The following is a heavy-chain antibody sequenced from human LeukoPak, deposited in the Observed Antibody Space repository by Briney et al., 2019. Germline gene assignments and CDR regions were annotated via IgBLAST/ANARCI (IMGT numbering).Heavy chain of an antibody. Sequence: GGSLRLSCAASGFTFSTYSMNWVRQAPGKGLEWVSSISSSGSYVYYADSVKGRFTISRDNAKNSLYLQMNSLRAEDTALYHCARGQGVMRFDPWGQGTLVTVSS. J-gene: IGHJ5*02. CDR2: ISSSGSYV. CDR1: GFTFSTYS. CDR3: ARGQGVMRFDP. D-gene: IGHD3-16*01. V-gene: IGHV3-21*04.